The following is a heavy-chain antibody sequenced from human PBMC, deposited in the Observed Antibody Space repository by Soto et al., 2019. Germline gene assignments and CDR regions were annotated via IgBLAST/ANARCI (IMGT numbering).Heavy chain of an antibody. V-gene: IGHV2-26*01. CDR2: IFSNDEK. Sequence: QVTLKESGPVLVKPTETLTLTCTVSGFSLSNARMGVSWIRQPLGKALEWLAHIFSNDEKSYSTSLKSRLTISKDTSKSQVVLTMTNMDPVDTATYYCARIYDSSGAPAYYFDYWGQGTLVTVSS. CDR3: ARIYDSSGAPAYYFDY. CDR1: GFSLSNARMG. D-gene: IGHD3-22*01. J-gene: IGHJ4*02.